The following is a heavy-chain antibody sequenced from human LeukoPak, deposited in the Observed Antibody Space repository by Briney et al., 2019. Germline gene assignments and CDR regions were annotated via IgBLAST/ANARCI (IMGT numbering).Heavy chain of an antibody. V-gene: IGHV3-30*04. CDR1: GFTFSSYA. Sequence: GGSLRLSCAASGFTFSSYAMHWVRQDPGKGLEWVAVISYDGSNKYYADSVTDRFTIYRDKSKNTLYLQMNSLRAEYTAVYYCARAATFDYWGQGTLVTVSS. CDR3: ARAATFDY. CDR2: ISYDGSNK. J-gene: IGHJ4*02.